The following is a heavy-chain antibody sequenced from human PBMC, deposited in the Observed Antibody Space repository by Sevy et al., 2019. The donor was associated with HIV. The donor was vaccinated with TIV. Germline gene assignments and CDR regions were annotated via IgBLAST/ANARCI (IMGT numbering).Heavy chain of an antibody. V-gene: IGHV3-15*01. CDR2: IKSKADGGTA. Sequence: GGSLRLSCAASGFTFADASMTWVRQAPGKGLEWVGRIKSKADGGTADYAATVKARFTISRNESKNTLYLQMNSLNTEDTAADNCTPDAGFHHWYALQHWGQGSLVTVSS. CDR3: TPDAGFHHWYALQH. CDR1: GFTFADAS. D-gene: IGHD6-13*01. J-gene: IGHJ1*01.